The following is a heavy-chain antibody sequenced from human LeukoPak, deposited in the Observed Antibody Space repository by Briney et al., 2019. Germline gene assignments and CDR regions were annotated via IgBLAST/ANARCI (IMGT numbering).Heavy chain of an antibody. CDR1: GYTFTSYY. V-gene: IGHV1-46*01. J-gene: IGHJ3*02. CDR3: ARVGKGYNWNDWGAAFDI. Sequence: ASVKVSCKASGYTFTSYYMHWVRQAPGQGLEWMGIINPSGGSTSYAQKFQGRVTMTRDTSTSTVYMELRSLRSDDTAVYYCARVGKGYNWNDWGAAFDIWGQGTMVTVSS. CDR2: INPSGGST. D-gene: IGHD1-1*01.